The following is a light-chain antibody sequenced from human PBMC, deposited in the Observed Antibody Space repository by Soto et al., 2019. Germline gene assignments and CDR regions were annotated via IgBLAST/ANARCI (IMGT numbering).Light chain of an antibody. Sequence: DIVLTQSPGTLSLSPGERATLSCRASQSVSSRYLAWYQQKPGQAPRLIIHGASSRPTGIPDRFSGSVSGTDGTITISRLEQEDGSVYFCQQYASSTLTFGQGTRLEIK. V-gene: IGKV3-20*01. CDR2: GAS. J-gene: IGKJ5*01. CDR3: QQYASSTLT. CDR1: QSVSSRY.